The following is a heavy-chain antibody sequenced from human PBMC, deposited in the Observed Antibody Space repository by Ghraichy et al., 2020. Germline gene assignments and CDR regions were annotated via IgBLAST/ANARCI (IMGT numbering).Heavy chain of an antibody. CDR3: ARDLGSYYDFWSGYYNEDY. J-gene: IGHJ4*02. CDR2: ISSSSSYI. CDR1: GFTFSSYS. Sequence: GGSLRLSCAASGFTFSSYSMNWVRQAPGKGLEWVSSISSSSSYIYYADSVKGRFTISRDNAKNSLYLQMNSLRAEDTAVYYCARDLGSYYDFWSGYYNEDYWGQGTLVTVSS. V-gene: IGHV3-21*01. D-gene: IGHD3-3*01.